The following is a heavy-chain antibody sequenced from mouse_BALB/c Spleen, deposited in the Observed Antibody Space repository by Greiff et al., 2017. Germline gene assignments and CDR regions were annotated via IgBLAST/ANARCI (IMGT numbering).Heavy chain of an antibody. J-gene: IGHJ2*01. CDR1: GFTFSDYY. CDR2: ISDGGSYT. CDR3: ARDRDGDFDY. V-gene: IGHV5-4*02. Sequence: EVKVVESGGGLAKPGGSLKLSCAASGFTFSDYYMYWVRQTPEKRLEWVATISDGGSYTYYPDSVKGRFTIPRDNAKNNLYLQMSSLKSEDTAMYYCARDRDGDFDYWGQGTTLTVSS. D-gene: IGHD1-2*01.